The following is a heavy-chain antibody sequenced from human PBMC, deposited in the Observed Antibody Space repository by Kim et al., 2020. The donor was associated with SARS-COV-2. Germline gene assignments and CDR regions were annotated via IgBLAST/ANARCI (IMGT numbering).Heavy chain of an antibody. V-gene: IGHV3-23*01. J-gene: IGHJ4*02. D-gene: IGHD3-10*01. CDR3: AKDLLYVPGRGYFDS. CDR1: FPLSEYA. CDR2: ISGRIPET. Sequence: FPLSEYAMGRVTRAPGKGRGWVSAISGRIPETKYVDSVRGRFTISRDNSKDILFLQMDSLRVDDTAVYYCAKDLLYVPGRGYFDSWGQGVLAT.